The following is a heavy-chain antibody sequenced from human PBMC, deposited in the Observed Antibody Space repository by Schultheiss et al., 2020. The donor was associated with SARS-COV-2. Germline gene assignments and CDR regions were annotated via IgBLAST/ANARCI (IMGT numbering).Heavy chain of an antibody. J-gene: IGHJ6*02. D-gene: IGHD6-19*01. Sequence: GGSLRLSCAASGFTFSSYGMHWVRQAPGKGLEWVAVIWYDGSNKYYADSVKGRFTISRDNSKNTLYLQMNSLRAEDTAVYYCARETPHSSGWWAYYYYGMDVWGQGTTVTVSS. CDR1: GFTFSSYG. CDR3: ARETPHSSGWWAYYYYGMDV. V-gene: IGHV3-33*01. CDR2: IWYDGSNK.